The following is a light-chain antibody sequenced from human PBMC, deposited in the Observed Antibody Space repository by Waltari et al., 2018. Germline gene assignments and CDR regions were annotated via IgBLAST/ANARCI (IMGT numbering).Light chain of an antibody. V-gene: IGKV1-5*01. CDR2: DAS. J-gene: IGKJ1*01. CDR3: QQYDTYPGT. CDR1: QSISNW. Sequence: DIEMTQSPSTLSASVGARVTITCRASQSISNWLAWYQQKPGQAPKLLIYDASTLESGVPSRFSGSASGPEFTLTISSLQSADFATYYCQQYDTYPGTFGQGTTVDIK.